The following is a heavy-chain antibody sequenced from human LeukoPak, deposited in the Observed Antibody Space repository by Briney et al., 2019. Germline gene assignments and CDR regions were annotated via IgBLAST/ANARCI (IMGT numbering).Heavy chain of an antibody. CDR2: IWYDGSNK. Sequence: GGSLRLSCAASGFTFGNHGMHWIRQAPGKGLEWVAIIWYDGSNKYYAASVNGRFTISRDNSKNTLYLQMNSLRDDDTAVYYCVRDRGALQYFDYWGQGTLVTVSS. CDR1: GFTFGNHG. J-gene: IGHJ4*02. CDR3: VRDRGALQYFDY. D-gene: IGHD2/OR15-2a*01. V-gene: IGHV3-33*01.